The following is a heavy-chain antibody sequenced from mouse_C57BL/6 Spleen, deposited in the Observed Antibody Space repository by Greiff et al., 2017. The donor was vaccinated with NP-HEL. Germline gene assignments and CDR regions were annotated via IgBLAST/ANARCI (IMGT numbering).Heavy chain of an antibody. CDR1: GFTFTDYY. Sequence: EVKLMESGGGLVQPGGSLSLSCAASGFTFTDYYMSWVRQPPGKALEWLGFIRNKANGYTTEYSASVKGRFTISRDNSQSILYLQMNALRAEDSATYYCARYHYYGSSAYYAMDYWGQGTSVTVSS. CDR2: IRNKANGYTT. D-gene: IGHD1-1*01. J-gene: IGHJ4*01. V-gene: IGHV7-3*01. CDR3: ARYHYYGSSAYYAMDY.